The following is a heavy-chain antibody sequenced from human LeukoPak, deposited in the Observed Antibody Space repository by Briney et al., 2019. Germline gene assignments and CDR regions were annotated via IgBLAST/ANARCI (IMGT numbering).Heavy chain of an antibody. J-gene: IGHJ4*02. CDR3: ARDLKAFDY. CDR1: GFTFSSYG. CDR2: IWYDGSNK. Sequence: PGRSLRPSCAASGFTFSSYGMHWVRQAPGKGLEWVAVIWYDGSNKYYADSVKGRFTISRDNSKNTPYLQMNSLRAEDTAVYYCARDLKAFDYWGQGTLVTVSS. V-gene: IGHV3-33*01.